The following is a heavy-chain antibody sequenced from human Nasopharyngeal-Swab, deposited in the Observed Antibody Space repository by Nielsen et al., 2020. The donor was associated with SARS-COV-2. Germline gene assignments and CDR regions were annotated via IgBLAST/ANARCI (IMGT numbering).Heavy chain of an antibody. V-gene: IGHV3-74*01. Sequence: GESLKISCAASGFSLRTYWMHWVRQSPGKGLLWVSRIDNVGAITNYADSVKGRFTISRDNAKNTLYLQMNSLRADDTAVYYCARDVGGRDNYWGQGALVTVSS. CDR1: GFSLRTYW. CDR3: ARDVGGRDNY. CDR2: IDNVGAIT. J-gene: IGHJ4*02. D-gene: IGHD2-15*01.